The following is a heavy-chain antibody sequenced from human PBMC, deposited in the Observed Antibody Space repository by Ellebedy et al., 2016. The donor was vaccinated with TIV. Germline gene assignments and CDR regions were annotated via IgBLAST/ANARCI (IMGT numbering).Heavy chain of an antibody. CDR2: IWYDGGHT. CDR1: GFTFSNHG. Sequence: GESLKISCATSGFTFSNHGMHWVRQAPGKGLEWVAVIWYDGGHTDYADAVKGRFTISRDNSETTLYLQMHSLRAEDTALYYCARDLVLGYCTSTSCQTPGGFDYWGQGTLVTVSS. CDR3: ARDLVLGYCTSTSCQTPGGFDY. V-gene: IGHV3-33*08. D-gene: IGHD2-2*01. J-gene: IGHJ4*02.